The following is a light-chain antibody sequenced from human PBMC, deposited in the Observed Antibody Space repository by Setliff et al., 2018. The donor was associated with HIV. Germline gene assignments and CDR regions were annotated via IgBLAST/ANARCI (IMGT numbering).Light chain of an antibody. CDR2: DAS. V-gene: IGKV3-11*01. Sequence: EIVLTQSPATLSLSPGERATLSCRASQSISTYLAWYQQKPGQAPRLLIYDASNRATGIPARFNGSGSGTDFILTISSLEPEDFAVYYCQQRTDRFTFGPGTKVDIK. CDR3: QQRTDRFT. CDR1: QSISTY. J-gene: IGKJ3*01.